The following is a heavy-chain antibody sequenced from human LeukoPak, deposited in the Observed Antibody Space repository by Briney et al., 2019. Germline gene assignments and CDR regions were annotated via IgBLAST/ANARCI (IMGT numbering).Heavy chain of an antibody. CDR3: ARVRGGYYDSSGYRDAFDI. CDR2: ISSSSSYI. J-gene: IGHJ3*02. CDR1: GFTFSSYS. Sequence: KPGGSLRLSCAASGFTFSSYSMNWVRQAPGKGLEWVSSISSSSSYIYYADSVKGRFTISRDNAKNSLYLQMNSLRAEDTAVYYCARVRGGYYDSSGYRDAFDIWGQGTMVTVSS. V-gene: IGHV3-21*01. D-gene: IGHD3-22*01.